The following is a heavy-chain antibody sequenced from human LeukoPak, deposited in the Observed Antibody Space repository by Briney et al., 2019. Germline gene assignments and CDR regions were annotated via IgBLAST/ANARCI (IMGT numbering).Heavy chain of an antibody. CDR2: ISGSGGST. CDR3: AKSSIAARAPFDY. D-gene: IGHD6-6*01. Sequence: PGGSLRLSCAASGFTFSSYAMSWVRQAPGKGLEWVSAISGSGGSTYYADSVKGRFAISRDNSKNTLYLQMNSLRAEDTAVYYCAKSSIAARAPFDYWGQGTLVTVSS. CDR1: GFTFSSYA. V-gene: IGHV3-23*01. J-gene: IGHJ4*02.